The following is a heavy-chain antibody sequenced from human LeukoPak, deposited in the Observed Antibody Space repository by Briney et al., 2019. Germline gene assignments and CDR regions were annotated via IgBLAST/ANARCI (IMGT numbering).Heavy chain of an antibody. D-gene: IGHD6-13*01. V-gene: IGHV1-69*01. CDR1: GGIFSSYT. Sequence: SSVKVSCKASGGIFSSYTIGWVRQAPGQGLEWMGGIIPIFGTTNYAQKFQGRVTLSADEPTSTAYMELTSLRSEDTAVYYCARLIPAGGTGDAFDIWGQGTMITVSS. CDR2: IIPIFGTT. J-gene: IGHJ3*02. CDR3: ARLIPAGGTGDAFDI.